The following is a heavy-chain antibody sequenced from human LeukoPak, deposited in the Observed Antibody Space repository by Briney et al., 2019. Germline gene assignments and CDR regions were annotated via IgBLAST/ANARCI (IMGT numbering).Heavy chain of an antibody. Sequence: GGSPRLSCADSGFTFSNSWMAWVRQVPGKGLEWVANINEDGSQKNYLDSVKGRFTISRDNAKKSLYLQMNSLRVEDTAVHYCARDRAYNRFDYWGQGTLVTVSS. D-gene: IGHD5-24*01. CDR1: GFTFSNSW. V-gene: IGHV3-7*01. CDR2: INEDGSQK. CDR3: ARDRAYNRFDY. J-gene: IGHJ4*02.